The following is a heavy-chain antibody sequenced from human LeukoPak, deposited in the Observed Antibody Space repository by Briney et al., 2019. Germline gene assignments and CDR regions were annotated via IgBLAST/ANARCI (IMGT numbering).Heavy chain of an antibody. V-gene: IGHV4-30-4*01. D-gene: IGHD3-22*01. CDR2: IYYSGST. Sequence: MTSQTLSLTCTVSGGSISSGDYYWSWIRQPPGKGLEWIGYIYYSGSTYYNPSLKSRVTISVDTSKNQFSLKLSSVTAADTAIYYCARVRYYESSHVSGWGQGTLVTVSS. CDR1: GGSISSGDYY. CDR3: ARVRYYESSHVSG. J-gene: IGHJ4*02.